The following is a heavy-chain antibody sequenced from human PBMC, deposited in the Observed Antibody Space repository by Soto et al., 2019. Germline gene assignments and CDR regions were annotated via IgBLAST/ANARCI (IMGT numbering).Heavy chain of an antibody. Sequence: GGSLRLSCVASGFSFNSYAMHWVRQAPGKGLEWVAVISYDGSNKYYADSVKGRFTISRDNSRNTLYLQMNSLRGDATAVYYCAREVTSGWFDPWGQGTLVTVSS. CDR3: AREVTSGWFDP. CDR1: GFSFNSYA. J-gene: IGHJ5*02. V-gene: IGHV3-30-3*01. D-gene: IGHD7-27*01. CDR2: ISYDGSNK.